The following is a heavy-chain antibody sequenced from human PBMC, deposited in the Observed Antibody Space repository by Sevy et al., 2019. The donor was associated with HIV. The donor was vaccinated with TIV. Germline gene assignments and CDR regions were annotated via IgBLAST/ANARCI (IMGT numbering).Heavy chain of an antibody. J-gene: IGHJ6*02. CDR3: AKDFTGYNGMDV. CDR1: GFTFGTFG. V-gene: IGHV3-30*18. D-gene: IGHD3-9*01. Sequence: GGSLRLSCAASGFTFGTFGMHWVRQAPGKGLEWVAVISYGGSSKYYGDSVKGRFIISRDNSKNTLYLQMSSLRPEDTAMYYCAKDFTGYNGMDVWGQRTTVTVSS. CDR2: ISYGGSSK.